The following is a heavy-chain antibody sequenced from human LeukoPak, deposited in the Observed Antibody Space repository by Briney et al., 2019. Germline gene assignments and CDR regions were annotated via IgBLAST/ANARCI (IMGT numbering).Heavy chain of an antibody. CDR1: GFTFSSYS. CDR3: ARAPYSSSWYFDY. J-gene: IGHJ4*02. CDR2: ISSSSSTI. V-gene: IGHV3-48*01. Sequence: GGSLRLSCAASGFTFSSYSMNWVRQAPGKGLEWVSYISSSSSTIYYADSVKGRFTISRDNAKNSLYLQMNSLRAEDTAVYHCARAPYSSSWYFDYWGQGTLVTVSS. D-gene: IGHD6-13*01.